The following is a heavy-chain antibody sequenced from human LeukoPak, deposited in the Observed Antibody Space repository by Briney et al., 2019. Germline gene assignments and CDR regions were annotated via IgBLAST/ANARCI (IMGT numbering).Heavy chain of an antibody. CDR2: INWNGGST. V-gene: IGHV3-20*04. CDR1: GFTFSSYA. CDR3: ARVGYDSTPTWGDAFDI. J-gene: IGHJ3*02. D-gene: IGHD3-22*01. Sequence: PGGSLRLSCAASGFTFSSYAMSWVRQAPGKGLEWVSGINWNGGSTGYADSVKGRFTISRDNAKNSLYLQMNSLRAEDTALYYCARVGYDSTPTWGDAFDIWGQGTMVTVSS.